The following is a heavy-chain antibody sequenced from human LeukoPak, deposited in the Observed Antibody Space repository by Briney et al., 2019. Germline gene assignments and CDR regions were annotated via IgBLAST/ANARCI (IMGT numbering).Heavy chain of an antibody. CDR1: GGSISSYY. Sequence: SETLSLTCTVSGGSISSYYWSWIRQPPGKGLEWIGYIYYSGSTNYNPSLKSRVTISVDTSKNQFSLKLSSVTAADTAVYYCARDLPIVVVPAAISYYYYYGMDVWGQGTTVTVSS. CDR2: IYYSGST. J-gene: IGHJ6*02. V-gene: IGHV4-59*12. D-gene: IGHD2-2*01. CDR3: ARDLPIVVVPAAISYYYYYGMDV.